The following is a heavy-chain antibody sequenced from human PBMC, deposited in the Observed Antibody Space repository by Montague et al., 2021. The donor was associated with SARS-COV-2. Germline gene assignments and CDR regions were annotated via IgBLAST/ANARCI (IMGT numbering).Heavy chain of an antibody. CDR1: GFTFSSYA. J-gene: IGHJ4*02. CDR3: ARVRDCSSTSCLPNFDY. V-gene: IGHV3-30*04. D-gene: IGHD2-2*01. CDR2: ISYDGSNK. Sequence: SLRLSCAASGFTFSSYAMHWVRQAPGKGLEWVAVISYDGSNKYYXDSVKGRFTISRDNSKNTLYLQMNSLRAEDTAVYYCARVRDCSSTSCLPNFDYWGQGTLVTVSS.